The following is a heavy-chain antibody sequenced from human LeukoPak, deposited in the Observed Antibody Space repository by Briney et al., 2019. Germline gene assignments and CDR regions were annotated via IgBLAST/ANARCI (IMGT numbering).Heavy chain of an antibody. J-gene: IGHJ4*02. CDR2: ISPDGKDT. Sequence: GGSLRLSCAASGFPFSNYWIYWVRQVPGKGLVWVSRISPDGKDTSHADSVKGRFTISRDNAKNSLYLQMNSLRAEDTAVYYCAREYYDFWSGYPLDYWGQGTLVTVSS. CDR3: AREYYDFWSGYPLDY. V-gene: IGHV3-74*01. D-gene: IGHD3-3*01. CDR1: GFPFSNYW.